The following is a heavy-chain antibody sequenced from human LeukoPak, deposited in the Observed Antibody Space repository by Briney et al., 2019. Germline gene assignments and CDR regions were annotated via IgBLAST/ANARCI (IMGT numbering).Heavy chain of an antibody. J-gene: IGHJ5*02. CDR2: INPNSGGT. Sequence: ASVKASCKASGYTFTGYYMHWVRQAPGQGLEWMGWINPNSGGTNYAQKFQGRVTMTRDTSISTAYMELSRLRSDDTAVYYCARGAVIVVVPAAIAWFDPWGQGTLVTVSS. D-gene: IGHD2-2*02. CDR3: ARGAVIVVVPAAIAWFDP. CDR1: GYTFTGYY. V-gene: IGHV1-2*02.